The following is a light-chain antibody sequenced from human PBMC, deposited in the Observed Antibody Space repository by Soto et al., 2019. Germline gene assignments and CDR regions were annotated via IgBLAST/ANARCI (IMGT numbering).Light chain of an antibody. CDR2: GAS. CDR1: QSVSSN. J-gene: IGKJ1*01. V-gene: IGKV3-15*01. Sequence: EIVMTQSPATLSVSPGEGATLSCRASQSVSSNLAWYQQKPGQAPRLLIYGASTRATGVPARFSGSGSGTGFTLTISSPQSEDSAVYYCQQYNDWPRTFGQGTKVEIK. CDR3: QQYNDWPRT.